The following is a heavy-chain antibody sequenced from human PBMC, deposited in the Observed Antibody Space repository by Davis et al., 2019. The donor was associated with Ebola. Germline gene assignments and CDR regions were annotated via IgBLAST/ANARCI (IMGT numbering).Heavy chain of an antibody. CDR2: INSDATKT. CDR1: GFTFSTYW. CDR3: ARVRTGNHYRHLDY. Sequence: PGGSLRLSCAASGFTFSTYWIHWVRQAPGKGLVWVSRINSDATKTDYADSVKGRFTISRDNAKNMVYLQMNNLRAEDTALYYCARVRTGNHYRHLDYWGQGTLVTVSS. V-gene: IGHV3-74*01. J-gene: IGHJ4*02. D-gene: IGHD1-14*01.